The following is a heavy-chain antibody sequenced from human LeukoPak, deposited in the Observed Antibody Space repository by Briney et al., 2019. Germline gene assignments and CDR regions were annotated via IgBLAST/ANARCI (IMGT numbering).Heavy chain of an antibody. Sequence: KASETLSLTCAVYGGSFSGYYWSWIRQPPGKGLEWIGEINHSGSTNYNPSLKSRVTISVDTSKNQFSLKLSSVTAADTAVYYCARDRYYYDSSGYYYLFDYWGQGTLVTVSS. CDR1: GGSFSGYY. CDR2: INHSGST. V-gene: IGHV4-34*01. D-gene: IGHD3-22*01. CDR3: ARDRYYYDSSGYYYLFDY. J-gene: IGHJ4*02.